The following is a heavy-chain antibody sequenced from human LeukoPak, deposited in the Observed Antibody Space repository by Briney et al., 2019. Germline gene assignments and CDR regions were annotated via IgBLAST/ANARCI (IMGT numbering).Heavy chain of an antibody. CDR3: ARETGTLWFGDYYYYMDV. J-gene: IGHJ6*03. CDR1: GFTFSSYW. V-gene: IGHV3-7*01. Sequence: PGGSLRLSCAASGFTFSSYWMSWVRQAPGKGLEWVANIKQDGSEKYYVDSVKGRFTISRDNAKNSLYLQMNSLRAEDTAVYYCARETGTLWFGDYYYYMDVWGKGTTVTVSS. CDR2: IKQDGSEK. D-gene: IGHD3-10*01.